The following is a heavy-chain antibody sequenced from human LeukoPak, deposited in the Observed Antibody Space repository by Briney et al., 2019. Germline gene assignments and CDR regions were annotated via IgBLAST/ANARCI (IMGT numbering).Heavy chain of an antibody. CDR1: GSAFTEYW. CDR2: INDGGTYT. CDR3: AREIKIQGFRAFDY. J-gene: IGHJ4*02. Sequence: PGGSLRLSCAASGSAFTEYWMHWVRQTPGKGLMWVSRINDGGTYTAYADSVKGRFTVSRDNAANTLYLQMNSLRVEDTAIYYCAREIKIQGFRAFDYWGQGTPVTVSS. D-gene: IGHD3-10*01. V-gene: IGHV3-74*01.